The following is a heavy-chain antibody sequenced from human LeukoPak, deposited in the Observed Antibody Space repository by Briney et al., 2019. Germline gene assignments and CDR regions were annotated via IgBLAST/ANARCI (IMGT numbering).Heavy chain of an antibody. V-gene: IGHV1-2*02. CDR1: GYTFSDYY. J-gene: IGHJ4*02. CDR2: INPNSGGT. Sequence: ASVKVSCKASGYTFSDYYIHWVRQAPGQGLEWMGWINPNSGGTNSAQKFQGRVTMTRDTSISTAYMELSRLRSDDTAVYYCASTTGTPLSSPDYWGQGTLVTVSS. D-gene: IGHD1-1*01. CDR3: ASTTGTPLSSPDY.